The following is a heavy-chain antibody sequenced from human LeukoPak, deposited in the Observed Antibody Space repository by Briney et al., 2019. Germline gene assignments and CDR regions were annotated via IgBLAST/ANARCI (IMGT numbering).Heavy chain of an antibody. CDR2: ISSSSRYI. Sequence: GGSLRLSCAASGFTFSSYSMNWVRQAPGKGLEWVSSISSSSRYIHYADSVKGRFTISRENDKNSLYLQMNSLRAEDTAVYYCAELGITMIGGVWGKGTTVTISS. V-gene: IGHV3-21*01. CDR1: GFTFSSYS. CDR3: AELGITMIGGV. J-gene: IGHJ6*04. D-gene: IGHD3-10*02.